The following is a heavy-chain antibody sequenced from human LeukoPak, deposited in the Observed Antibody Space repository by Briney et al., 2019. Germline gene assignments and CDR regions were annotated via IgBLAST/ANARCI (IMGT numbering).Heavy chain of an antibody. CDR2: IYNTGNT. CDR1: GGSISSYY. Sequence: SGTLSLTCTVSGGSISSYYWSWVRQPPGKGLEWMGHIYNTGNTNYNPSLESRVTISVDTSKNQFSLRLTSVTAADTAVYFCARATPWLLPGYWGQGTLVTVS. V-gene: IGHV4-59*01. D-gene: IGHD3-22*01. J-gene: IGHJ4*02. CDR3: ARATPWLLPGY.